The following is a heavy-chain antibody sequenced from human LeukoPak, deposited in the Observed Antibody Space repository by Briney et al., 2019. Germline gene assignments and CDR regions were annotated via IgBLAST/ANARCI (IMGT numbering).Heavy chain of an antibody. CDR1: GGPIGREY. CDR3: ARVRGDYDSSGYYYAEYFQH. Sequence: LSHTRFVYGGPIGREYRSWMRPHPWKRLEWIGYIYYSGSTNYNPSLKSRVTISVDTSKNQFSLKLSSVTAADTAVYYCARVRGDYDSSGYYYAEYFQHWGQGTLVTVSS. J-gene: IGHJ1*01. D-gene: IGHD3-22*01. CDR2: IYYSGST. V-gene: IGHV4-59*01.